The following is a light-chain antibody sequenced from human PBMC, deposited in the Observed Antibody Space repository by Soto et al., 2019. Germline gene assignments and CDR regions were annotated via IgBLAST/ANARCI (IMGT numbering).Light chain of an antibody. CDR1: SSNIGSKT. Sequence: QSVLTQPPSASGGPGQRVTISCSGSSSNIGSKTVNWYQQLPGTAPKLLIYNNNRRPSGVPDRFSGSKSGTSAALAISGLQSDDEADYYCAAWENSLAAVVFRGGTKVTVL. V-gene: IGLV1-44*01. J-gene: IGLJ2*01. CDR3: AAWENSLAAVV. CDR2: NNN.